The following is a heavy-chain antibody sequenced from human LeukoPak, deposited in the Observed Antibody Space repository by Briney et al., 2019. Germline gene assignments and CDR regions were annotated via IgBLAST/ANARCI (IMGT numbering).Heavy chain of an antibody. Sequence: GGSLRLSCAASGFTFSSYAMNWVRQAPGKGLEWVSAIRGSGTDTYYADPVKGRFTISRDNSKNTLYLQMNSLRAEDTAVYYCAKWGGSTNDYWGQGTLVTVSS. CDR1: GFTFSSYA. D-gene: IGHD2-2*01. CDR3: AKWGGSTNDY. J-gene: IGHJ4*02. CDR2: IRGSGTDT. V-gene: IGHV3-23*01.